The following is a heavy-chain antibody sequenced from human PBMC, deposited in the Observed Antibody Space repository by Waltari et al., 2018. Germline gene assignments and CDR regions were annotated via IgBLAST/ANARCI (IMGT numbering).Heavy chain of an antibody. J-gene: IGHJ4*02. Sequence: QVQLQESGPGLVKPSQTLSLTCTVSGGSISSGSYYWSWIRQPAGKGLEWIGYIYTSGSTNYNPSLKSRVTMTEDTSTDTAYMELSSLRSEDTAVYYCASWELHDYWGQGTLVTVSS. CDR3: ASWELHDY. V-gene: IGHV4-61*09. CDR2: IYTSGST. CDR1: GGSISSGSYY. D-gene: IGHD1-26*01.